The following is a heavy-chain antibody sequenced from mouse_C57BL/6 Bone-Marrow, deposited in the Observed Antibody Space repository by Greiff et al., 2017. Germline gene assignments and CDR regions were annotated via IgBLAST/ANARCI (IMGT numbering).Heavy chain of an antibody. CDR2: IYPGSGNT. CDR3: ARGAYGSSYSWFAY. J-gene: IGHJ3*01. Sequence: QVHVKQSGAELVRPGASVKLSCKASGYTFTDYYINWVKQRPGQGLEWIARIYPGSGNTYYNEKFKGKATLTAETSSSTAYMQLSSLTSEDSAVYFCARGAYGSSYSWFAYWGQGTLVTVSA. D-gene: IGHD1-1*01. CDR1: GYTFTDYY. V-gene: IGHV1-76*01.